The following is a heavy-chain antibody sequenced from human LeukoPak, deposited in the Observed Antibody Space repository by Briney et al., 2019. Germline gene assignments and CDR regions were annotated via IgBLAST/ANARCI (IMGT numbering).Heavy chain of an antibody. CDR2: TYYRSKWYN. D-gene: IGHD3-22*01. CDR3: ARDGQGYYDSSGNFDY. J-gene: IGHJ4*02. CDR1: GDSVSSNSAA. V-gene: IGHV6-1*01. Sequence: SQTLSVTCAISGDSVSSNSAAWNWTRQSPSRGLEWLGRTYYRSKWYNDYAVSVKSRITINPDTSKNQFSLQRNSVTPEDTAVYYCARDGQGYYDSSGNFDYWGQGTLVTVSS.